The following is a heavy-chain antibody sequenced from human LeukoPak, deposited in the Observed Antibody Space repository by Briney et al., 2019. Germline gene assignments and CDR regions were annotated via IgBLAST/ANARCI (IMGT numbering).Heavy chain of an antibody. Sequence: GGSLRLSCAASGFTFSSYEMNWVRQAPGKGLEWVSYISSSGSTIYYADSVKGRLTISRDNAKNSLYLQMNSLRAEDTAVYYCARDYDILTVGLDYWGQGTLVTVSS. D-gene: IGHD3-9*01. CDR3: ARDYDILTVGLDY. J-gene: IGHJ4*02. CDR1: GFTFSSYE. V-gene: IGHV3-48*03. CDR2: ISSSGSTI.